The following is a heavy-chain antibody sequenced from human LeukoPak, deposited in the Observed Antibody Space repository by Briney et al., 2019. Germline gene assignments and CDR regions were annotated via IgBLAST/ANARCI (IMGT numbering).Heavy chain of an antibody. J-gene: IGHJ4*02. CDR3: ARIQSRIIAARPGNPAFDY. CDR2: ISTYNDNT. CDR1: GYTFTSYD. V-gene: IGHV1-18*01. D-gene: IGHD6-6*01. Sequence: ASVKVSCKASGYTFTSYDISWVRQAPGQGLERMGWISTYNDNTHYAQKLQGRVTMTTDTSTSTVYMELKSLRSDDTAVYYCARIQSRIIAARPGNPAFDYWGRGTLVTVSS.